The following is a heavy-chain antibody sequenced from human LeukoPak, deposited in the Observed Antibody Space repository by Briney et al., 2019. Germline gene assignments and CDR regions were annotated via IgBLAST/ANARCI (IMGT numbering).Heavy chain of an antibody. CDR1: GFTFSSYA. D-gene: IGHD2-2*01. Sequence: KSGGSLRLSCAASGFTFSSYAMSWVRQAPGKGLEWVSSISSSSSYIYYADSVKGRFTISRDNAKNSLYLQMNSLRAEDTAVYYCARNRWCSSTSCHRRYMDVWGKGTTVTVSS. V-gene: IGHV3-21*01. CDR3: ARNRWCSSTSCHRRYMDV. J-gene: IGHJ6*03. CDR2: ISSSSSYI.